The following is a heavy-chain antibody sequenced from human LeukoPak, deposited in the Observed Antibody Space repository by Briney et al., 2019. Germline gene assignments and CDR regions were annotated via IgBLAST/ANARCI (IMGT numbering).Heavy chain of an antibody. J-gene: IGHJ4*02. Sequence: ASVKVSCKASGYTFTGYYIHWVRQAPGHGLEWMAWINPNSGGTNSAQKFQGRVTMTRDTSISTAYMELSSLTFDDTAVYYCGRGTIAVVAAYLRTDQWGQGTLVIVSS. V-gene: IGHV1-2*02. CDR1: GYTFTGYY. CDR2: INPNSGGT. CDR3: GRGTIAVVAAYLRTDQ. D-gene: IGHD2-15*01.